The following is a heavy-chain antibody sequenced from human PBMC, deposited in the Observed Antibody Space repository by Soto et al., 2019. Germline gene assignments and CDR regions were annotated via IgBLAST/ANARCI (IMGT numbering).Heavy chain of an antibody. CDR1: GGSISSGGYY. D-gene: IGHD2-2*01. Sequence: PSETLSLTCTVSGGSISSGGYYWSWIRQHPGKGLEWIGYIYYSGSTYYNPSLKSRVTISVDTSKNQFSLKLSSVTAADTAVYYCARTIVLVPAAKNWFDPWGQGTLVTVSS. CDR2: IYYSGST. CDR3: ARTIVLVPAAKNWFDP. J-gene: IGHJ5*02. V-gene: IGHV4-31*03.